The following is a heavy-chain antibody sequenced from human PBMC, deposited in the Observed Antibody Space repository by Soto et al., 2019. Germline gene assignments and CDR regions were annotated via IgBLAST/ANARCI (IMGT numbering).Heavy chain of an antibody. CDR3: AKDLYGSGRRSIDY. Sequence: PGGSLRLSCAASGFTFSNCAMNWVRQAPGKGLEWVSTIGDSGVSTYYAGSVKGRFTISRDNSKNTLYLQMNSLRAEDTAVYYCAKDLYGSGRRSIDYWGQGTLVTVSS. J-gene: IGHJ4*02. D-gene: IGHD3-10*01. CDR2: IGDSGVST. CDR1: GFTFSNCA. V-gene: IGHV3-23*01.